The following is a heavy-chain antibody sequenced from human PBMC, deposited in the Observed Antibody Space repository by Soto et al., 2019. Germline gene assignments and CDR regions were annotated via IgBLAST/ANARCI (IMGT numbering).Heavy chain of an antibody. CDR1: GGSISSSSYY. Sequence: TSETLSLTCTVSGGSISSSSYYWGWIRQPPGKGLEWIGSIYYSGSTYYNPSLKSRVTISVDTSKNQFSLKLSSVTAADTAVYYCAGPYYDSREYYYYGMDVWGQGTTVTVSS. D-gene: IGHD3-22*01. CDR2: IYYSGST. J-gene: IGHJ6*02. V-gene: IGHV4-39*01. CDR3: AGPYYDSREYYYYGMDV.